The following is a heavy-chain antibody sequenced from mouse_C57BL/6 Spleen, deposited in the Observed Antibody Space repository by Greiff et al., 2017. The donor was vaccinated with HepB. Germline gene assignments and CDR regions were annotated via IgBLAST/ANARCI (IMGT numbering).Heavy chain of an antibody. V-gene: IGHV1-50*01. D-gene: IGHD1-2*01. J-gene: IGHJ4*01. CDR2: IDPSDSYT. Sequence: QVQLQQSGAELVKPGASVKLSCKASGYTFTSYWMQWVKQRPGQGLEWIGEIDPSDSYTNYNQKFKGKATLTVDTSSSTAYMQLSSLTSEDSAVYYCARYRLLYAMDYWGQGTSVTVSS. CDR1: GYTFTSYW. CDR3: ARYRLLYAMDY.